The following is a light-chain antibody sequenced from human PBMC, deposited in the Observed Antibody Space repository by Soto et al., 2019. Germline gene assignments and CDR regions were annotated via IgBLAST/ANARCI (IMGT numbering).Light chain of an antibody. V-gene: IGLV2-23*02. CDR1: SSDVGNYIF. Sequence: QSALTQPASVSGSPGQSITISCTGTSSDVGNYIFVSWYQQHPGKAPKLVIYEVTKRPSGVSDRFYGSKSGNTASLTISGLQAEDEAEYFCCSYAGTSTGVFGGGTQLTVL. J-gene: IGLJ3*02. CDR3: CSYAGTSTGV. CDR2: EVT.